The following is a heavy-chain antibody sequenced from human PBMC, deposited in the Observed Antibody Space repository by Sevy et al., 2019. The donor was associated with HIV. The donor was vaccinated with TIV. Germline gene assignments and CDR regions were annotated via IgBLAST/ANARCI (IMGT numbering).Heavy chain of an antibody. V-gene: IGHV3-64D*06. D-gene: IGHD2-15*01. CDR3: VKDFVVVAATPLYYFDY. CDR2: ISSNGGST. J-gene: IGHJ4*02. Sequence: GGSLRLSCSASGFTFSSYAMHWVRQAPGNGLEYVSAISSNGGSTYCADSVKGRFTISRDNSKNTLYLQMSSLRAEDMAVYYCVKDFVVVAATPLYYFDYWGQGTLVTVS. CDR1: GFTFSSYA.